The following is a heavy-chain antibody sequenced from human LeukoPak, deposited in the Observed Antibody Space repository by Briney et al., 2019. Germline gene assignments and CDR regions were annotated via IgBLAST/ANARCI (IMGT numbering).Heavy chain of an antibody. V-gene: IGHV3-49*04. Sequence: GGSLRLLCTASGFTFGDYAMSWVRQAPGRGLVWVGFIRSKAYGGTTEYAASVKGRFTISRDDSKSIAYLQMNSLKTEDTAVYYCTSSGSYPMNYWGQGTLVTVSS. CDR3: TSSGSYPMNY. CDR1: GFTFGDYA. J-gene: IGHJ4*02. CDR2: IRSKAYGGTT. D-gene: IGHD1-26*01.